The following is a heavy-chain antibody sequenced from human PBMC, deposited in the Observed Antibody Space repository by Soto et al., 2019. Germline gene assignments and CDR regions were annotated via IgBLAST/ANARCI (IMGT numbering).Heavy chain of an antibody. D-gene: IGHD6-13*01. CDR1: GGSISSYY. CDR2: IYNSGST. J-gene: IGHJ4*02. Sequence: QVQLQESGPGLVKPSETLSLTCTVSGGSISSYYWSWIRQPPGKGLEWIGYIYNSGSTNYNPSPKSQFTLSVDTSKNMFSLKMSSVTAANTAVYFCARGSTGYSSSWYRYWGQGTLVTFSS. V-gene: IGHV4-59*08. CDR3: ARGSTGYSSSWYRY.